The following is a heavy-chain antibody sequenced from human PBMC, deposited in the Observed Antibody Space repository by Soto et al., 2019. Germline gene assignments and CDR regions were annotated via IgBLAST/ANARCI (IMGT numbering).Heavy chain of an antibody. CDR3: ARDRRGLWELPYYFDY. Sequence: QVQLQESGPGLVKPSQTLSLTCTVSGGSISSGGYYWSWIRQHPGKGLEWIGYIYYSGSTYYNPSLKSRVTISVDTSKNQSSLKLSSVTAADTAVYYCARDRRGLWELPYYFDYWGQGTLVTVSS. CDR2: IYYSGST. D-gene: IGHD1-26*01. V-gene: IGHV4-31*03. J-gene: IGHJ4*02. CDR1: GGSISSGGYY.